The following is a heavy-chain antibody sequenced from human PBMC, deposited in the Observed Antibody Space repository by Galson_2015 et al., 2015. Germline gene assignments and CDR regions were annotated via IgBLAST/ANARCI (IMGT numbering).Heavy chain of an antibody. CDR3: ARDPLWDRTVGFDY. V-gene: IGHV3-23*01. Sequence: SLRLSCAASGFTFSSYAMSWVRQAPGKGLEWVSAISATGGSTYYADSVKGRFTISRDNSKNTLYLQMNSLRAEDTAVYYCARDPLWDRTVGFDYWGQGTLVTVSS. CDR2: ISATGGST. D-gene: IGHD3-16*01. J-gene: IGHJ4*02. CDR1: GFTFSSYA.